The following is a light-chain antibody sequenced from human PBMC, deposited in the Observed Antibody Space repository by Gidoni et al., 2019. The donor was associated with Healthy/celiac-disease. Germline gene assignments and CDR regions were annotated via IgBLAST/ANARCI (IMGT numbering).Light chain of an antibody. J-gene: IGKJ4*01. V-gene: IGKV3-15*01. CDR1: QSVNSN. CDR3: QQYNNWPPLT. Sequence: EIVMTQSPATLSVSPGERATLACRSSQSVNSNLAWYQQKPGPAPRLLIDGASTRAPGIPARFSGSGSGTEFTLTISSLQSEDFAVYYWQQYNNWPPLTFGGGTKVEIK. CDR2: GAS.